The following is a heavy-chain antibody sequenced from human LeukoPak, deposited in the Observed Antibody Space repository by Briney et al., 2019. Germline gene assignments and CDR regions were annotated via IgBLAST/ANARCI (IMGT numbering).Heavy chain of an antibody. CDR3: AKVVEAGIYYYGMDV. V-gene: IGHV3-9*01. CDR1: GFTFDDYA. D-gene: IGHD1-1*01. Sequence: GRSLRLSCAASGFTFDDYAMHWVRQAPGKGLEWVSGISWNSGSIGYADSVKGRFTISRDNAKNSLYLQMNSLRAEDTALYYCAKVVEAGIYYYGMDVWGQGTTVTVSS. CDR2: ISWNSGSI. J-gene: IGHJ6*02.